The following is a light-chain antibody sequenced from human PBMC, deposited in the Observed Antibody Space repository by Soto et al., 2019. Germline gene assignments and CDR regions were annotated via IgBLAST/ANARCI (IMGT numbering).Light chain of an antibody. V-gene: IGKV3-15*01. CDR3: QQYHNWPRT. Sequence: EIVMTQSPATLSVSPGERATLSCRASQSVFSSLAWFQQKPGQAPRLLIYGAATRATGIPARFSGSGSGTEFTLTISSLQSEDFAIYYCQQYHNWPRTFGPGTKVDIK. J-gene: IGKJ3*01. CDR2: GAA. CDR1: QSVFSS.